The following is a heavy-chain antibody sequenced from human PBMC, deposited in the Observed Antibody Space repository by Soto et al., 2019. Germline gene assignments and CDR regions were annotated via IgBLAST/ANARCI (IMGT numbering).Heavy chain of an antibody. D-gene: IGHD6-13*01. CDR1: GGSISSYY. J-gene: IGHJ3*02. Sequence: QVQLQESGPGLVKPSETLSLTCTVSGGSISSYYWSWIRQPPGKGLEWIGYIYYSGSTNNNPSLKSRVTISVDTSKNQFSLKLSSVTAADTAMYYCARRYSSAFDIWGQGTMVTVSS. CDR2: IYYSGST. V-gene: IGHV4-59*08. CDR3: ARRYSSAFDI.